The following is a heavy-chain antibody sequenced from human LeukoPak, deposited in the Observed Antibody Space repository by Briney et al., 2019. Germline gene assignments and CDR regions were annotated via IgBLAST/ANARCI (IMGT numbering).Heavy chain of an antibody. CDR3: ASEGD. CDR1: GFTVSNNY. J-gene: IGHJ4*02. D-gene: IGHD3-16*01. V-gene: IGHV3-66*02. CDR2: IYTAGET. Sequence: GGSLRRSCVVSGFTVSNNYMSWVRQAPGKGLEWVSVIYTAGETYYADSVKGRFTISRDISKNTVYLQMNSLRADDTAMYYCASEGDWGQGTLVTVSS.